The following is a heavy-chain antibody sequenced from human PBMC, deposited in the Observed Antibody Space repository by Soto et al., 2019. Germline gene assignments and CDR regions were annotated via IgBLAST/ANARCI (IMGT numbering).Heavy chain of an antibody. D-gene: IGHD7-27*01. CDR1: GGSFSGYY. V-gene: IGHV4-34*01. CDR2: INHSGST. J-gene: IGHJ3*02. CDR3: ARVPSIITGDDDAFDI. Sequence: SETLSLTCAVYGGSFSGYYWSWIRQPPGKGLEWIGEINHSGSTNYNPSLKSRVTISVDTSKNQFSLKLSSVTAADTAVYYCARVPSIITGDDDAFDIWGQGTMVTVS.